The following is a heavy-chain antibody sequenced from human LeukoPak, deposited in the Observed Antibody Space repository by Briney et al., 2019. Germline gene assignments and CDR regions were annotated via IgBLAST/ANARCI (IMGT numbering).Heavy chain of an antibody. V-gene: IGHV3-7*04. J-gene: IGHJ4*02. CDR3: TRVGYIDEGIDY. CDR1: GFPFSSYW. D-gene: IGHD5-24*01. Sequence: GGSLRLSCVASGFPFSSYWMTWVRQAPGKGLEWVANIKQDGSKKSYVDSVKGQFTISRDNAKNSLYLQMNSLRAEDTAIYYCTRVGYIDEGIDYWGQGTLVTVSS. CDR2: IKQDGSKK.